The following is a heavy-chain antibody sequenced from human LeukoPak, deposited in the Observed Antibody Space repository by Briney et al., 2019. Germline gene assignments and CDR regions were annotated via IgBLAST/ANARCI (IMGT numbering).Heavy chain of an antibody. Sequence: GGSLRLSCAASGLTFNTYSMNWVRQAPGMGLEWVSYISSSSGAIYYADSVKGRFTISRDNAKNSLYLQMNSLRAEDTAVYYCARDLNYAFDIWGQGTRVTLSS. CDR3: ARDLNYAFDI. J-gene: IGHJ3*02. CDR1: GLTFNTYS. D-gene: IGHD5-24*01. V-gene: IGHV3-48*01. CDR2: ISSSSGAI.